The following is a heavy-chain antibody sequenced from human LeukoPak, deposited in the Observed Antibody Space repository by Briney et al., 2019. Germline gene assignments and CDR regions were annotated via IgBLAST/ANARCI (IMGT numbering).Heavy chain of an antibody. J-gene: IGHJ4*02. Sequence: ASVKVSCKASGYTFTGYFMHWVRQAPGQGLEWMGWINPNSGGTSYAQKFQGRVTMTRDTSISTAYMELNRLRSDDTAVYYCGRVRGGGFGELLSWGQGTLVTVSS. V-gene: IGHV1-2*02. CDR3: GRVRGGGFGELLS. CDR1: GYTFTGYF. CDR2: INPNSGGT. D-gene: IGHD3-10*01.